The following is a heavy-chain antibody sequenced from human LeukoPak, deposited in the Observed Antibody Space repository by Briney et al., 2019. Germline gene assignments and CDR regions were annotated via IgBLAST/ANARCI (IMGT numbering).Heavy chain of an antibody. Sequence: SGTLSLTYAVSGGSISSSNWWSWVRQPPGKGLEWIGEINHSGSTNYNPSLKSRVTISVDTSKNQFSLKLSSVTAADTAVYYCARRRNTYYYDSSGYLTQFDYWGQGTLVTVSS. CDR3: ARRRNTYYYDSSGYLTQFDY. J-gene: IGHJ4*02. V-gene: IGHV4-4*02. CDR2: INHSGST. D-gene: IGHD3-22*01. CDR1: GGSISSSNW.